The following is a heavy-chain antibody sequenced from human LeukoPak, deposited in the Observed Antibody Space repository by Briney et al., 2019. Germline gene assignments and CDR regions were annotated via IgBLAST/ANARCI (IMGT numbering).Heavy chain of an antibody. J-gene: IGHJ6*02. V-gene: IGHV3-7*01. D-gene: IGHD3-22*01. CDR3: ARGGAQWLAYYGSSGYTGRGMDV. Sequence: GGSLRLSCVAAGFTCSTYWMNWGRQAPGKGLEWGANVKQDGSEKYYVDSVKGRFTISRDNAKNSLYLQVNSLRAEDTAVYYCARGGAQWLAYYGSSGYTGRGMDVWGQGTTVTVSS. CDR1: GFTCSTYW. CDR2: VKQDGSEK.